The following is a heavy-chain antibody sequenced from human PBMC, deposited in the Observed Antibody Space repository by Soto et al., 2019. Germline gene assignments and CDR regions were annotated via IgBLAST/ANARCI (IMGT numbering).Heavy chain of an antibody. CDR3: ARDAGASRYYGMDV. V-gene: IGHV4-4*02. Sequence: SETLSLTCTVSGDSISSENWWSWVRQAPGKGLEWIGEIYQSGATHYTPSLKSRVTISLDKSKNRFSLKLHSVTAADTAVYYCARDAGASRYYGMDVWGQGTTVTVSS. CDR2: IYQSGAT. D-gene: IGHD2-8*02. J-gene: IGHJ6*02. CDR1: GDSISSENW.